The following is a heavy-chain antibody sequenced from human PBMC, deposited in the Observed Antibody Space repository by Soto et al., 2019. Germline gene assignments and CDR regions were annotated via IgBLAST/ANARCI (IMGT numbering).Heavy chain of an antibody. V-gene: IGHV3-66*01. CDR3: ARDFYYYGSGTMGGYFDY. Sequence: EVQLVESGGGLVQPGGSLRLSCAASGLTVSSNYMSWVRQAPGKGLEWVSVIYSGGSTYYADSVTGRFTISRDNSKNTLYLQMNSLRAEDTAVYYCARDFYYYGSGTMGGYFDYWGQGTVVTVSS. J-gene: IGHJ4*02. D-gene: IGHD3-10*01. CDR1: GLTVSSNY. CDR2: IYSGGST.